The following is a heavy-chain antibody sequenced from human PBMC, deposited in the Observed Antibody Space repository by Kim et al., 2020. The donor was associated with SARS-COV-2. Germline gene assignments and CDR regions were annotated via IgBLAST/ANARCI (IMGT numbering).Heavy chain of an antibody. CDR3: ATSEIWFGELGDAFDI. V-gene: IGHV4-34*01. D-gene: IGHD3-10*01. J-gene: IGHJ3*02. Sequence: SLESRVTISVDTAKNQFSLKLSSVTAADTAVYDCATSEIWFGELGDAFDIWGQGTMVTVSS.